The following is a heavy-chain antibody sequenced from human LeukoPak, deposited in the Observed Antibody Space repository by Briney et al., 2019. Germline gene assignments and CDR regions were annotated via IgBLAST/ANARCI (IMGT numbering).Heavy chain of an antibody. CDR1: GGSISSYY. CDR2: IYYSGST. CDR3: ARGPLGFGAFPFDY. D-gene: IGHD3-10*01. V-gene: IGHV4-59*01. J-gene: IGHJ4*02. Sequence: PSETLSLTCTVSGGSISSYYWSWIRQPPGKGLEWIGYIYYSGSTNYNPSLKNRVTISVDTSKNQFSLKLSSVTAADTAVYYCARGPLGFGAFPFDYWGQGTLVTVSS.